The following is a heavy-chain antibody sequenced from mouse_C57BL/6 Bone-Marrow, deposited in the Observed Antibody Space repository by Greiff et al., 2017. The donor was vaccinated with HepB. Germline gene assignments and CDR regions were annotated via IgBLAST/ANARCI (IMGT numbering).Heavy chain of an antibody. CDR3: AREGYGSSRYYFDY. V-gene: IGHV1-69*01. D-gene: IGHD1-1*01. CDR1: GYTFTSYW. Sequence: QVQLQQPGAELVMPGASVKLSCKASGYTFTSYWMHWVKQRPGQGLEWIGEIDPSDSYTNYNQKFKGKSTLTVDKSSSTAYMQLSSLPSEDSAVYYCAREGYGSSRYYFDYWGQGTTLTVSS. J-gene: IGHJ2*01. CDR2: IDPSDSYT.